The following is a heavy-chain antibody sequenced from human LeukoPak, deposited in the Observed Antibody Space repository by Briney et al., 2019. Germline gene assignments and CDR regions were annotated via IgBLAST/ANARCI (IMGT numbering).Heavy chain of an antibody. V-gene: IGHV3-64*01. CDR3: ARRLGSWYFDL. Sequence: PGGSLRLSCVASGFTFTSYAMHWVRQAPGKGLEYVSGISTHGGTTWDANSMRGRFTVSRDNSKNTLYLQMGSLRAEDTALYYCARRLGSWYFDLWGRGTLVTVSS. J-gene: IGHJ2*01. D-gene: IGHD7-27*01. CDR2: ISTHGGTT. CDR1: GFTFTSYA.